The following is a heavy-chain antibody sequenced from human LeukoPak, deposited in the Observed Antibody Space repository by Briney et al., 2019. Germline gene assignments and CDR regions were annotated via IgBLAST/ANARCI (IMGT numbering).Heavy chain of an antibody. J-gene: IGHJ4*02. CDR1: GYTFTGYY. CDR3: ARAEYSNYYDSSGLGY. CDR2: ISAYNGNT. Sequence: ASVKVSCKASGYTFTGYYMHWVRQAPGQGLEWMGWISAYNGNTNYAQKLQGRVTMTTDTSTSTAYMELRSLRSDDTAVHYCARAEYSNYYDSSGLGYWGQGTLVTVSS. D-gene: IGHD3-22*01. V-gene: IGHV1-18*04.